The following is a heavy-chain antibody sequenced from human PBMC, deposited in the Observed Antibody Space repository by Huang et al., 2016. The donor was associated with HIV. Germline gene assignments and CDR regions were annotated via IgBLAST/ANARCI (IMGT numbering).Heavy chain of an antibody. Sequence: EVILVESGGGVVRPGGSLRLSCAISGFTLDDYGMSWVRQAPGKGLEWGSGIHWNGESASYADSVKGRFTGSKDNANNSLFLQMNSLRAEDTALYYCARGYNFWSGYYTDKYYMDVWGKGTTVVVSS. CDR2: IHWNGESA. CDR3: ARGYNFWSGYYTDKYYMDV. D-gene: IGHD3-3*01. CDR1: GFTLDDYG. V-gene: IGHV3-20*04. J-gene: IGHJ6*03.